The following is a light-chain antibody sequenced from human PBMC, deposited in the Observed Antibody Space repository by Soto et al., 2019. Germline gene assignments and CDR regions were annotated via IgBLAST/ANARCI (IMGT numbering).Light chain of an antibody. V-gene: IGKV3-20*01. Sequence: EIGLTQSPGTLSLSPGERATLSCRASQSVSSSDLAWYQQKPGQAPRLLIYGASSRATGIPDRFSGSGSGTDFTLTISRLEPEDFAVYYCQHYGSSLKTFGRGTRLEIK. CDR3: QHYGSSLKT. J-gene: IGKJ5*01. CDR1: QSVSSSD. CDR2: GAS.